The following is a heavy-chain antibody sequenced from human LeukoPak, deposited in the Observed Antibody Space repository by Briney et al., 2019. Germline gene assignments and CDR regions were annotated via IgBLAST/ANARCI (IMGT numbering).Heavy chain of an antibody. CDR3: AKALKGGPFDY. CDR1: GFTFSSYG. CDR2: ISYDGSNK. D-gene: IGHD3-16*01. V-gene: IGHV3-30*18. Sequence: GGSLRLSCAASGFTFSSYGMHWVRQAPAKGLEWVAVISYDGSNKYYADSVKGRFTISRDNSKNTLYLQMNSLRAEDTAVYYCAKALKGGPFDYWGQGTLVTVSS. J-gene: IGHJ4*02.